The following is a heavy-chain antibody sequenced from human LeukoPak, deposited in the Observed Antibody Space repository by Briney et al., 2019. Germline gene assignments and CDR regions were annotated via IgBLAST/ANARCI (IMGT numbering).Heavy chain of an antibody. Sequence: GGSLRLSCAASGFTFSSYAMSWVRQAPGKGLEWVSAISGSGGSTYYADSVKGRFTISRDNSKNTLYLQMNSLRAEDTAVYYCARDLRDSSGLDYWGQGTLVTVSS. CDR3: ARDLRDSSGLDY. D-gene: IGHD3-22*01. CDR1: GFTFSSYA. CDR2: ISGSGGST. J-gene: IGHJ4*02. V-gene: IGHV3-23*01.